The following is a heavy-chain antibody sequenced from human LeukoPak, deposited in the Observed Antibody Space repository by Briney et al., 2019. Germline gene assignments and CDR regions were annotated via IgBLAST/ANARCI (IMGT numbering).Heavy chain of an antibody. Sequence: SVKVSCKASGGTFSSYAISWVRQAPGQGLEWMGGIIPIFGTANYAQKFQGRVTITADESTSTAYMELSSLRSEDTAVYHCARVLYRCSSTSCYVMMGEAFDPWGQGTLVTVSS. V-gene: IGHV1-69*01. CDR2: IIPIFGTA. CDR3: ARVLYRCSSTSCYVMMGEAFDP. J-gene: IGHJ5*02. CDR1: GGTFSSYA. D-gene: IGHD2-2*01.